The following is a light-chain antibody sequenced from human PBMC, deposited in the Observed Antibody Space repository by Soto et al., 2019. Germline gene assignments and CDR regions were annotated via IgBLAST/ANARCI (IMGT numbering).Light chain of an antibody. CDR3: SSRTTTPSRV. CDR2: DVT. J-gene: IGLJ1*01. V-gene: IGLV2-14*01. CDR1: SSDVGAYNY. Sequence: QSVLTQPASVSGSPGQSITISCTGTSSDVGAYNYVSWYQQHPGKAPKLIIYDVTDRPSGVSWRFSGSKSGNTASLTISGLQAEDEADYYCSSRTTTPSRVFGTGTKLTVL.